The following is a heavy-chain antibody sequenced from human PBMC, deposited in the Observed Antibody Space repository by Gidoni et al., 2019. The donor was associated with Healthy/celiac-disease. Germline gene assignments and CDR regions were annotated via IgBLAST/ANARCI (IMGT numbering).Heavy chain of an antibody. V-gene: IGHV4-39*01. CDR1: GRPLSSSRYY. J-gene: IGHJ3*02. Sequence: QLQLQESGPGLVKPSETLSLTCTVSGRPLSSSRYYWGWIRQPPGKGLEWIGSIYSSGSTYYNPSLKSRVTISVDTSKNQFSLKLSSVTAADTAVYYCARAPYYYGSGSYYNPPAFDIWGQGTMVTVSS. D-gene: IGHD3-10*01. CDR2: IYSSGST. CDR3: ARAPYYYGSGSYYNPPAFDI.